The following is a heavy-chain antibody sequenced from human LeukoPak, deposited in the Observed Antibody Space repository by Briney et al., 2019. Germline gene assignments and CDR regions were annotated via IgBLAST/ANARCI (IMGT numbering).Heavy chain of an antibody. CDR3: ARGAEYYYGSGTYYLDY. CDR1: GFPFSSYG. CDR2: IWHDGSKK. J-gene: IGHJ4*02. D-gene: IGHD3-10*01. Sequence: GGSLRLSYAASGFPFSSYGMHWVRQAPGKGLEWVAVIWHDGSKKYYADSVKGRFTISRDNSKNTLYLQMNSLRAEDTAVYYCARGAEYYYGSGTYYLDYWGQGTLVTVSS. V-gene: IGHV3-33*01.